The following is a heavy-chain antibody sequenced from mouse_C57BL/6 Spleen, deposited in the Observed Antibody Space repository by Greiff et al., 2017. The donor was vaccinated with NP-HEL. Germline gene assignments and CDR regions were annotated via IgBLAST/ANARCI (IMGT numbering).Heavy chain of an antibody. CDR3: ARYLSSSYGSSDVNY. CDR2: IYPRSGNT. Sequence: QVQLQQSGAELARPGASVKLSCKASGYTFTSYGISWVKQRTGQGLEWIGEIYPRSGNTYYNEKFKGKATLTADKSSSTAYMELRSLTSEDSAVYFCARYLSSSYGSSDVNYWGQGTTLTVSS. V-gene: IGHV1-81*01. CDR1: GYTFTSYG. J-gene: IGHJ2*01. D-gene: IGHD1-1*01.